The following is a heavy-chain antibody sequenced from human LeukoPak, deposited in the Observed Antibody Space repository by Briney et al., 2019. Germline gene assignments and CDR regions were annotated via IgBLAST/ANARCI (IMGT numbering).Heavy chain of an antibody. J-gene: IGHJ3*02. CDR1: GFTFSSYW. Sequence: GGSLRLSCVVSGFTFSSYWMNWVRQAPGKGLEWVANIHEDGSDEYYVDSVKGRFTISRDNAENSLYLQMNSLRAEDTALYYCARTLRLGTPRAFDIWGRGTMVTVSS. D-gene: IGHD1-14*01. CDR3: ARTLRLGTPRAFDI. V-gene: IGHV3-7*05. CDR2: IHEDGSDE.